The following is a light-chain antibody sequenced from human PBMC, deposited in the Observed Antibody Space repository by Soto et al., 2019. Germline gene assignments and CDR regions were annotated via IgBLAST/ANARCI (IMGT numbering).Light chain of an antibody. V-gene: IGKV3-20*01. J-gene: IGKJ2*01. CDR3: QQYFNSPYMYT. CDR1: ESVRSNY. Sequence: DIVLTQSPGILSLSPGDRATLSCRSSESVRSNYLAWYQQKRGQAPRLLIYEASSRASGIPDRFSGSGSGKDVTLPISKVEHEDVAVYYCQQYFNSPYMYTFGQGTVLEI. CDR2: EAS.